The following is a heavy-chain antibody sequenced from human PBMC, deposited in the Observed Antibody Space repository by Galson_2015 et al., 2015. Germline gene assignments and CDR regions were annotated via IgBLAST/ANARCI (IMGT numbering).Heavy chain of an antibody. CDR1: GGTFSSYA. CDR2: IIPIFGTA. V-gene: IGHV1-69*13. CDR3: ARGYSSGWYFDY. D-gene: IGHD6-19*01. J-gene: IGHJ4*02. Sequence: SVKVSCKASGGTFSSYAISWVRQAPGQGLEWMGGIIPIFGTANYAQKFQGRVTITADESTSTAYMELSSLRSEDTAVYYCARGYSSGWYFDYWGQGTLVTVSS.